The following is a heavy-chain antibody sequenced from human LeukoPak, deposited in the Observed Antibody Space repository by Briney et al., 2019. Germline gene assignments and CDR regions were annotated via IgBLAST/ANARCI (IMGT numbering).Heavy chain of an antibody. Sequence: LPGGSLRLSCAASGFTFSSSWLSWVRQAPGKGLEWVANIKESGSKKYYVDSVKGRFTISRDNAKNSLYLQMNSLRAEDTAVYYCARDREEPGSSSDYWGQGTLVTVSS. J-gene: IGHJ4*02. CDR3: ARDREEPGSSSDY. CDR2: IKESGSKK. V-gene: IGHV3-7*01. CDR1: GFTFSSSW. D-gene: IGHD6-6*01.